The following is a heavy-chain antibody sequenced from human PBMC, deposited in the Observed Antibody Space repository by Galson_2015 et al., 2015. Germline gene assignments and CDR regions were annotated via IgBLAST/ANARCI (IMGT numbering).Heavy chain of an antibody. Sequence: SLRLSCGASGFTFSSYDMHWVRQAPGKGLAWVAVISYDGGNKYYADSVKGRFTISRDNSKNTLYLQMDSLRAEDTAVYYCAKDLAVAGIDYWGQGTLVTVSS. CDR3: AKDLAVAGIDY. D-gene: IGHD6-13*01. J-gene: IGHJ4*02. CDR1: GFTFSSYD. CDR2: ISYDGGNK. V-gene: IGHV3-30*18.